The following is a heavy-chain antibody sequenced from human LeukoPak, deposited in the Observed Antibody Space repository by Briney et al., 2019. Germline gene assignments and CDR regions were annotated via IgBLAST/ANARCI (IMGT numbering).Heavy chain of an antibody. CDR3: AKDWTGARPFDL. CDR2: ISGSGGST. V-gene: IGHV3-23*01. D-gene: IGHD3/OR15-3a*01. J-gene: IGHJ2*01. CDR1: GFTFSSYA. Sequence: GGSLRLSCAASGFTFSSYAMSWVRQAPGQGLEWVSSISGSGGSTYYADSVKGRFTISRDNSKNTLYLQMHSLRAEDTALYYCAKDWTGARPFDLWGRGTLVTVSS.